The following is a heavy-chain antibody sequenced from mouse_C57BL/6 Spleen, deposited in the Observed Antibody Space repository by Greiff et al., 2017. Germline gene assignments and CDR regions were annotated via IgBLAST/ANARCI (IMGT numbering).Heavy chain of an antibody. CDR3: ARGDYDGRSYLYWYFDV. D-gene: IGHD1-1*01. V-gene: IGHV1-75*01. J-gene: IGHJ1*03. Sequence: VQLQQSGPELVKPGASVKISCKASGYTFTDYYINWVKQRPGQGLEWIGWIFPGSGSTYYNEKFKGKATLTVDKSSSTAYMLLSSLTSEDSAVYFCARGDYDGRSYLYWYFDVWGTGTTVTVSS. CDR1: GYTFTDYY. CDR2: IFPGSGST.